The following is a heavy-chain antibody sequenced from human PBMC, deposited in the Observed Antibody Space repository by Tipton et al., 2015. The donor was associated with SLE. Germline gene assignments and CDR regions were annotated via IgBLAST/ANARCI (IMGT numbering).Heavy chain of an antibody. V-gene: IGHV4-34*01. D-gene: IGHD2-15*01. J-gene: IGHJ3*02. Sequence: LRLSCAASGFTFSSYAMHWIRQPPGKGLEWIGEINHSGSTNHNPSLKSRVTISVDTSKNQLSLKLSAVTAADTAVYYCARAEGSWDAFDIWGQGTMVTVSS. CDR3: ARAEGSWDAFDI. CDR1: GFTFSSYA. CDR2: INHSGST.